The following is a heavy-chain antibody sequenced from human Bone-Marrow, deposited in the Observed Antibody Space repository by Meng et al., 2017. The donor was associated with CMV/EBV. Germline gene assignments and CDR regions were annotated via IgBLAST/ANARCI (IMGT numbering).Heavy chain of an antibody. D-gene: IGHD6-13*01. CDR3: ARGGYSSSWYLPIIDY. CDR1: GDSVSSNSAA. V-gene: IGHV6-1*01. Sequence: SQTLSLTCAISGDSVSSNSAAWNWIRQSPSRGLEWLGRTYYRSKWYNDYAVSVKSRITINPDTSKNQFSLQLNSVTPEDTAVYYCARGGYSSSWYLPIIDYWGQGTLVPVSS. CDR2: TYYRSKWYN. J-gene: IGHJ4*02.